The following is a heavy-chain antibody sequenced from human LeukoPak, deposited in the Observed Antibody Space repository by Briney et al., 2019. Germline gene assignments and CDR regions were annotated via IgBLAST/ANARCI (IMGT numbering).Heavy chain of an antibody. CDR3: ARADGSDY. Sequence: SGGSLRLSCAASGFTFSSYSMNWVRQAPGKGLEWISYISSSSGNIYYADSVKGRFTISRDNAENSLYLQMNSLRAEDTAVYYCARADGSDYWGQGTLVTVSS. D-gene: IGHD3-10*01. CDR2: ISSSSGNI. V-gene: IGHV3-48*01. J-gene: IGHJ4*02. CDR1: GFTFSSYS.